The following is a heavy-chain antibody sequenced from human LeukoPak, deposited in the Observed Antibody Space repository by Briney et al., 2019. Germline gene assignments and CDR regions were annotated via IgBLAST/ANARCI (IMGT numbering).Heavy chain of an antibody. CDR1: GFTFSSYA. Sequence: GGSLRLSCAASGFTFSSYAMHWVRQAPGKGLEWVAVISYDGSNKSYADSVKGRFTISRDDSKNTLYLQMNSLRAEDTAVYYCAKDRGSSYFDYWGQGTLVTVSS. CDR3: AKDRGSSYFDY. V-gene: IGHV3-30*04. D-gene: IGHD1-26*01. J-gene: IGHJ4*02. CDR2: ISYDGSNK.